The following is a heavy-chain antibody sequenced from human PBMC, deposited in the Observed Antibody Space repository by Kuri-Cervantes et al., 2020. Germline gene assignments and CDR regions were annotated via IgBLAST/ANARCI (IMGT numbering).Heavy chain of an antibody. CDR3: ARGPDSSGYYPPYFDY. CDR2: INHSGST. J-gene: IGHJ4*02. CDR1: GGSFSDYF. Sequence: SETLSLTCAVFGGSFSDYFWTWIRQPPGKGLEWIGEINHSGSTNYNPSLKSRVTISVDTSKNQFSLKLSSVTAADTAVYYCARGPDSSGYYPPYFDYWGQGTLVTVSS. D-gene: IGHD3-22*01. V-gene: IGHV4-34*01.